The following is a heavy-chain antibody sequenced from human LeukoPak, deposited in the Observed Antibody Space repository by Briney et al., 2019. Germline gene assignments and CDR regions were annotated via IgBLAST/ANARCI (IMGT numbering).Heavy chain of an antibody. Sequence: PGGSLRLSCAASGFTFSSYSMNWVRQAPGKGLEWVSSISSSSSYIYYADSMKGRFTISRDNAKNSLYLQMNSLRAEDTAVYYCARVRRPYDSSGYYYVLAYWGQGTLVTVSS. CDR2: ISSSSSYI. D-gene: IGHD3-22*01. CDR1: GFTFSSYS. J-gene: IGHJ4*02. CDR3: ARVRRPYDSSGYYYVLAY. V-gene: IGHV3-21*01.